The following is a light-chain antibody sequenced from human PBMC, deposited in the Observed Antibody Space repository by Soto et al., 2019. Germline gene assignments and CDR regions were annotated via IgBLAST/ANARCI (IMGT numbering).Light chain of an antibody. Sequence: DIQMTQSPSSLSASVGDRVSDTCRASQSISTFLNWYQQRPGEAPKLLIYAASSLQSSVPSRFSGSGSGADFTLTIGSLQPEDFATYYCQQSYTTPRTFGQGTKV. CDR3: QQSYTTPRT. J-gene: IGKJ1*01. CDR2: AAS. CDR1: QSISTF. V-gene: IGKV1-39*01.